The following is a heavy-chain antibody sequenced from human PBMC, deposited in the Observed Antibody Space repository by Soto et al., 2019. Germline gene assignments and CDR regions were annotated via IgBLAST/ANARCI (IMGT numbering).Heavy chain of an antibody. CDR1: GGSITSGGYY. J-gene: IGHJ4*02. V-gene: IGHV4-31*03. Sequence: SEPLSLTCTVSGGSITSGGYYWSWIRQHPGKGLEWIGYIYYSGFTYYNPSLKSRVTISVDTSKNQFSLKLRSVTAADTAVYYCARVGTAMVHFDSWGQGTLVTVSS. CDR3: ARVGTAMVHFDS. CDR2: IYYSGFT. D-gene: IGHD5-18*01.